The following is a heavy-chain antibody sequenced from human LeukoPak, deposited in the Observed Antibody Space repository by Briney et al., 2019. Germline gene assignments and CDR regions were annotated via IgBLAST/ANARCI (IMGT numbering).Heavy chain of an antibody. CDR3: ARTILLGVSDY. CDR1: GYTFTVYY. J-gene: IGHJ4*02. V-gene: IGHV1-2*02. Sequence: ASVRVSSTASGYTFTVYYMHWVRQAPGQGLERMGWINPNSGGTNYAQKFQGRVTMTRDTSISTAYMELSRLRSDDTAVYYCARTILLGVSDYWGQGTLVTVSS. CDR2: INPNSGGT. D-gene: IGHD3-16*01.